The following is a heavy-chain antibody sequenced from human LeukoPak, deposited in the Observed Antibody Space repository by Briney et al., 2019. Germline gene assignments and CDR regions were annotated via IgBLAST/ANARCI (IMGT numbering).Heavy chain of an antibody. V-gene: IGHV3-23*01. CDR2: ISGSGGST. CDR3: AKDRAPIAARPDGGFDY. D-gene: IGHD6-6*01. CDR1: GFTFSSYE. Sequence: PGGSLRLSCAASGFTFSSYEMNWVRQAPGKGLEWVSAISGSGGSTYYADSVKGRFTISRDNSKNTLYLQMNSLRAEDTAVYYCAKDRAPIAARPDGGFDYWGQGTLVTVSS. J-gene: IGHJ4*02.